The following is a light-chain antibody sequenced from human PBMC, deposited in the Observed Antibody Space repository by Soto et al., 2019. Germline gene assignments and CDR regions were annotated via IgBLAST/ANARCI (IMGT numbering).Light chain of an antibody. CDR3: QQDNNWPPLT. CDR1: QSVSSN. Sequence: EIVMTQSPATLSVSPGERATLSYRAIQSVSSNLAWYQQQPGQAPRLLIYGASTRATGIPARFSGSGSGTEFNLSISSLQSEDVVVYDCQQDNNWPPLTVGGGTKVYIK. CDR2: GAS. V-gene: IGKV3-15*01. J-gene: IGKJ4*01.